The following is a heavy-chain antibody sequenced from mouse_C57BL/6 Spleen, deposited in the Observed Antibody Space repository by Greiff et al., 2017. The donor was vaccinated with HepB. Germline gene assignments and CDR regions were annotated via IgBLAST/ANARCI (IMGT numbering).Heavy chain of an antibody. D-gene: IGHD2-4*01. J-gene: IGHJ2*01. Sequence: VQLQQPGAELVKPGASVKMSCKASGYTFTSYWITWVKQRPGQGLEWIGDIYPGSGSTNYNEKFKSKATLTVDTPSSTAYMQLSSLTSEDSAVYYCATPYDYDETFDYWGQGTTLTVSS. CDR2: IYPGSGST. CDR1: GYTFTSYW. V-gene: IGHV1-55*01. CDR3: ATPYDYDETFDY.